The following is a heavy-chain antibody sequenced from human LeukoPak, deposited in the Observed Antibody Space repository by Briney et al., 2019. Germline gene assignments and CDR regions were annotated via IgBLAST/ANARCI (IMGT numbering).Heavy chain of an antibody. J-gene: IGHJ4*02. Sequence: GRSLRLSCAASGFTFSTYGRHWVRQAPGKGLERVAVISYDGSNKYYADSVKGRFTISIDNSKNTLYLQMNSLRAEDTAVYYCARADVYGSVSQPPGGFDYWGQGTLVTVSS. CDR1: GFTFSTYG. CDR3: ARADVYGSVSQPPGGFDY. D-gene: IGHD3-10*01. CDR2: ISYDGSNK. V-gene: IGHV3-30*03.